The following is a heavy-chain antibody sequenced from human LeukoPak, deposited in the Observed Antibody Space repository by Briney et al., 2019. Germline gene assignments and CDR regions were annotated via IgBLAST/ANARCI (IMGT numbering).Heavy chain of an antibody. CDR1: GYTFTSYY. V-gene: IGHV1-46*01. J-gene: IGHJ4*02. CDR2: INPSGGST. D-gene: IGHD3-22*01. Sequence: ASVKVSCKASGYTFTSYYMHWVRQAPGQGLEWMGIINPSGGSTSYAQKFQGRVTITADESTSTAYMELSSLRSEDTAVYYCARGRITMIVVALDYWGQGTLVTVSS. CDR3: ARGRITMIVVALDY.